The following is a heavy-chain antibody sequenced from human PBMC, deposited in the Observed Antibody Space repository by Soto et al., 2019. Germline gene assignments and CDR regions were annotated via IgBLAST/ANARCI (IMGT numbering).Heavy chain of an antibody. J-gene: IGHJ4*02. D-gene: IGHD4-4*01. CDR1: GGSFSGYH. Sequence: VQLQQWGAGLLKPSETLSLTCAVYGGSFSGYHWSWFRQPPGKGLEWIGEINPSGSINYNPSLKSRVTISLDTSKTQFSLNLSSVTAADTAVYYCATFVGATTVTRGSPRDYWGQGTLVTVSS. CDR2: INPSGSI. V-gene: IGHV4-34*01. CDR3: ATFVGATTVTRGSPRDY.